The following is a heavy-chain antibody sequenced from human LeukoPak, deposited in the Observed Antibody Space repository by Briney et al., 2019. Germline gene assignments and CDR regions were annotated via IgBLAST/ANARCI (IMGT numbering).Heavy chain of an antibody. CDR1: GGPIRGYF. CDR2: ISYNGSP. Sequence: PSETLSLTCTVSGGPIRGYFWSWIRQPPGKGLEWIGYISYNGSPNYDPSLKSRVTISVDTPKNQFSLRLSSVTAADTAVYYCASTPRKGPIDYWGQGTLVTVSS. V-gene: IGHV4-59*08. CDR3: ASTPRKGPIDY. J-gene: IGHJ4*02.